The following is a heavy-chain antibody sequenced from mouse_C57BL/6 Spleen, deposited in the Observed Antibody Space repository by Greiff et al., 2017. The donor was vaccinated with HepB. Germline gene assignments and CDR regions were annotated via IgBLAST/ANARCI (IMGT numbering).Heavy chain of an antibody. CDR1: GYTFTSYW. V-gene: IGHV1-52*01. Sequence: VQLQQPGAELVRPGSSVKLSCKASGYTFTSYWMHWVKQRPIQGLEWIGNIDPSDSETHYNQKFKDKATLTVDKSSSTAYMQLSSLTSEDSAVYYCARAVYDGYYLRSFDYWGQGTTLTVSS. CDR2: IDPSDSET. D-gene: IGHD2-3*01. CDR3: ARAVYDGYYLRSFDY. J-gene: IGHJ2*01.